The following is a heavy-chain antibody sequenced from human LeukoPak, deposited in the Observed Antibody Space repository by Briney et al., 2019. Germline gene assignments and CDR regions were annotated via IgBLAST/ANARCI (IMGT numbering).Heavy chain of an antibody. CDR3: AKARERFGFLGVLNWFDP. V-gene: IGHV1-8*03. Sequence: GASVKVSCKASGYTFTSYDISWVRQATGQGLEWMGWMNPNSVNTGYAQKFQGRVTITRNTSITTAYMELSSLRAEDTAVYYCAKARERFGFLGVLNWFDPWGQGTLVTVSS. CDR2: MNPNSVNT. CDR1: GYTFTSYD. J-gene: IGHJ5*02. D-gene: IGHD3-10*01.